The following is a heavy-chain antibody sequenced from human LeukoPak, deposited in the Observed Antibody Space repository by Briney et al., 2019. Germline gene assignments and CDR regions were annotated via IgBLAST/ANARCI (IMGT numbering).Heavy chain of an antibody. V-gene: IGHV4-59*08. CDR2: IHDSGST. D-gene: IGHD5-24*01. J-gene: IGHJ4*02. CDR3: ARLDAAAGRYLQFFY. Sequence: PSETLSLTCTVSSGSISNYYWSWIRQSPEKGLEWIGYIHDSGSTNYNPSLKSRVTISVDTSKNQFSLKLSSVTAADTAVYYCARLDAAAGRYLQFFYWGQGTLVTVSS. CDR1: SGSISNYY.